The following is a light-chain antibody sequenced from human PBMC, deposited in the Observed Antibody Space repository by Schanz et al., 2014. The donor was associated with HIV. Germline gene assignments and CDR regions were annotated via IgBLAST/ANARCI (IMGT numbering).Light chain of an antibody. CDR1: QSVSSY. J-gene: IGKJ4*01. Sequence: EIVLTQSPATLSLSPGERATLSCRASQSVSSYLAWYQQKPGQAPRLLIYGASTRATGIPARFSGSGSGTEFTLTISGLQPEDFATYYCPQLGTFGGGTKVDIK. CDR3: PQLGT. CDR2: GAS. V-gene: IGKV3-11*01.